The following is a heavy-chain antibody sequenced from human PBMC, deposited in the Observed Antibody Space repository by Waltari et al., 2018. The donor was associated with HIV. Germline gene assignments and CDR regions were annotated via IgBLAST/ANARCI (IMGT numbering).Heavy chain of an antibody. CDR3: ARDGSSYYGLDY. J-gene: IGHJ4*02. D-gene: IGHD1-26*01. Sequence: EVQVVESGGGLVQPGGSLRLSCAASGFSFSTCEMNWVRQAPGKGLEWVSYISGSGSTIYYADSVKGRCTISRDNAKNSLYLQMNSLRAEDTAVYFCARDGSSYYGLDYWGRGTLVTVSS. CDR1: GFSFSTCE. CDR2: ISGSGSTI. V-gene: IGHV3-48*03.